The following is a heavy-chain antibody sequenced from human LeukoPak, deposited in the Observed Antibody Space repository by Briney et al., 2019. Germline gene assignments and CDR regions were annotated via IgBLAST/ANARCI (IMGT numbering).Heavy chain of an antibody. D-gene: IGHD2-15*01. CDR3: ARVGCGWVLTPCDAFDI. Sequence: PSQTLSLTCAVSGASIYSGAYSWSWIRQPPGKGLEWIGYIYYSGSTYYNPSLKSRLTISVDTSKNQLSLKLRSVTAADTAVYYCARVGCGWVLTPCDAFDIWGQGTMVTVSS. V-gene: IGHV4-30-4*07. J-gene: IGHJ3*02. CDR1: GASIYSGAYS. CDR2: IYYSGST.